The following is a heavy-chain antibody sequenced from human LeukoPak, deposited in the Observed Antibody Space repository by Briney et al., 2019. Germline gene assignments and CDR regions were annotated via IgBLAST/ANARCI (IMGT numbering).Heavy chain of an antibody. D-gene: IGHD3-3*01. CDR1: GYXFTSYY. CDR3: ARVHDFWSGLFDY. Sequence: ASVKVSCRASGYXFTSYYIHWVRQAPGQGLEWMGIINPLGGSTTYAHKFQDRVTMTRDTPTSTVYMELSSLRSEDTAVYYCARVHDFWSGLFDYWGQGTLVTVSS. J-gene: IGHJ4*02. V-gene: IGHV1-46*01. CDR2: INPLGGST.